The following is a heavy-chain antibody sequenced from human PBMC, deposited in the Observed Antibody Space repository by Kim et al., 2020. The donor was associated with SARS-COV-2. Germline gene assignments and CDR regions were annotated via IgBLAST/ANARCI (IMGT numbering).Heavy chain of an antibody. V-gene: IGHV4-39*07. D-gene: IGHD3-22*01. CDR2: MFYRGTT. CDR1: GGSIRGSNYY. J-gene: IGHJ4*02. CDR3: ARDYDTCGYYYDY. Sequence: SETLSLTCTVSGGSIRGSNYYWGWIRQPPGKGLEWIGSMFYRGTTHYNPSLKSRVTMSIDTSKNKFSLRLSSVTAADTAVYYCARDYDTCGYYYDYWGQGILVTVSS.